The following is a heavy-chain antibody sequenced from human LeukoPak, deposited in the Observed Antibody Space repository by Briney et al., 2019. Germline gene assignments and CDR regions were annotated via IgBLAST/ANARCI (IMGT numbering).Heavy chain of an antibody. Sequence: AETLSLTCAVYGGSFSGYYWSWIRQPPGKGLEWIGEINHSGSTNYNPSLKSRVTISVDTSKNQFSLKLSSVTAADTAVYYCARGRVLLWFPGFDPWGQGTLVTVSS. CDR1: GGSFSGYY. J-gene: IGHJ5*02. CDR3: ARGRVLLWFPGFDP. D-gene: IGHD3-10*01. V-gene: IGHV4-34*01. CDR2: INHSGST.